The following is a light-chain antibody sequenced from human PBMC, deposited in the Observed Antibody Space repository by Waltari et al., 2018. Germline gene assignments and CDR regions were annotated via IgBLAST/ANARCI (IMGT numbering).Light chain of an antibody. CDR2: AAS. V-gene: IGKV1-39*01. CDR1: QFISNY. Sequence: IKMPKSHSSLSASLADRVTITCRTSQFISNYLNWYQQKPGRAPKVLIYAASSLQSGVPSRFSGTGSGTDFTLTISSLQPEDFATYYCQQSYSTSFTFGPGTKVDI. CDR3: QQSYSTSFT. J-gene: IGKJ3*01.